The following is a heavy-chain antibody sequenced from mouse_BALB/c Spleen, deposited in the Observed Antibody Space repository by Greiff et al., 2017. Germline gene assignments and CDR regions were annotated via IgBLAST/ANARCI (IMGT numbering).Heavy chain of an antibody. D-gene: IGHD1-1*01. CDR3: ARDDYYGSAMDY. J-gene: IGHJ4*01. V-gene: IGHV7-3*02. CDR2: IRNKANGYTT. CDR1: GFTFTDYY. Sequence: EVHLVESGGGLVQPGGSLRLSCATSGFTFTDYYMSWVRQPPGKALEWLGFIRNKANGYTTEYSASVKGRFTISRDNSQSILYLQMNTLRAEDSATYYCARDDYYGSAMDYWGQGTSVTVSS.